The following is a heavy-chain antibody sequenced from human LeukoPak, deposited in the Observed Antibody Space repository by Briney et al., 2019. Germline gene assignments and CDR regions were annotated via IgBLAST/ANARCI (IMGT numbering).Heavy chain of an antibody. CDR1: GFTFSSYA. CDR3: AKDGDFGGNYYFDY. CDR2: ISGRGGRT. D-gene: IGHD4-23*01. J-gene: IGHJ4*02. Sequence: GGSLRLSCAVAGFTFSSYAMRWVRQAQGEGLEWGAAISGRGGRTYYADSVKGRFTISRDNSKNTLYMQMNSLRAEDTAVYYCAKDGDFGGNYYFDYWGQGTLVTVSS. V-gene: IGHV3-23*01.